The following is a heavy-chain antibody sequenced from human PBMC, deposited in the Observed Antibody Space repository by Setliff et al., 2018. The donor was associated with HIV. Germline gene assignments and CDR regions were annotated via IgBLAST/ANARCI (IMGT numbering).Heavy chain of an antibody. J-gene: IGHJ3*02. CDR3: ARGRHSGTYEAFDI. D-gene: IGHD1-26*01. CDR2: IQTNSGGT. CDR1: GYTFTAYY. V-gene: IGHV1-2*02. Sequence: VASVKVSCKASGYTFTAYYMHWVRQVPGQGLEWMGWIQTNSGGTKSAQKFQGRVTMTRDTSISTAYMELNSLTSDDTAVYYCARGRHSGTYEAFDIWGPGTMVTVSS.